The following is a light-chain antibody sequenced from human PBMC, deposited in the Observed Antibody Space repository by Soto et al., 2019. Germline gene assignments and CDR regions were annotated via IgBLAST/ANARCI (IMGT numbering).Light chain of an antibody. CDR3: HQYGNSPQT. CDR2: TAS. J-gene: IGKJ1*01. CDR1: QTVSSNF. V-gene: IGKV3-20*01. Sequence: ETVLTQSPGTLSLSPGDRATLSCRASQTVSSNFLAWFQQKPGQAPRLLIYTASNRATGVPDRFSGSGSGTDFTLTISRLDPEEFAGYYFHQYGNSPQTFGQGTKVEIK.